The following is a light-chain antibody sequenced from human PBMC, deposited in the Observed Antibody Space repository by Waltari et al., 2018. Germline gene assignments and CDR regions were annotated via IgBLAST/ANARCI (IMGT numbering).Light chain of an antibody. CDR1: SSDVGGYWY. CDR2: DVT. Sequence: QSALTQPASVSGSPGQSITISCTGTSSDVGGYWYVPWYQQYPGKAPKLMIYDVTNRPSGVSNRFSGSKSGNTASLTISGLHAEDEADYYCNSYSSISSLVFGGGTKLTVL. J-gene: IGLJ2*01. V-gene: IGLV2-14*03. CDR3: NSYSSISSLV.